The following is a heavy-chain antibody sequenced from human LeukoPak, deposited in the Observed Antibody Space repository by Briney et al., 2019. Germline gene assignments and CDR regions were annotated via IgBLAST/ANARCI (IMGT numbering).Heavy chain of an antibody. D-gene: IGHD3-22*01. CDR1: GYTFTSYG. Sequence: ASVKVSCKASGYTFTSYGTSWVRQAPGQGLEWMGWIRAYNGNTNYAQKLQGRVTMTTDTSTSTAYMELRSLRSDDTAVYYCARGYYYDSSGPFDYWGQGTLVTVSS. CDR2: IRAYNGNT. V-gene: IGHV1-18*01. J-gene: IGHJ4*02. CDR3: ARGYYYDSSGPFDY.